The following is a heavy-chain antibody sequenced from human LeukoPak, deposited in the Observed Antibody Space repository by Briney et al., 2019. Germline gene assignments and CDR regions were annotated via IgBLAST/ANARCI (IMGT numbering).Heavy chain of an antibody. D-gene: IGHD3-22*01. CDR2: IYYSGST. Sequence: SDTLSLTCAVSGGSISSSNWWSWVRQPPGTGLEWIGYIYYSGSTYYNPSLKSRVAISVDTSKNQFSLKLSSVTAADTGVYYCARVEVGYYYDAFDIWGQGTMVTVSS. V-gene: IGHV4-4*02. CDR3: ARVEVGYYYDAFDI. CDR1: GGSISSSNW. J-gene: IGHJ3*02.